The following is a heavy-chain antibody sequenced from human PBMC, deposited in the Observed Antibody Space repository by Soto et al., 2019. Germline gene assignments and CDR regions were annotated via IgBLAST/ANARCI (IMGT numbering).Heavy chain of an antibody. CDR3: ANDSTPTTVTSDEE. Sequence: EVQLLESGGGLGQPGGSLRLSCAASGVTFSHYAMNWVRQAPGKGLEWVSAISGGGGSTYYADSVKGRFTISRNNSKNTVFLQLNSLRAEDTAVYYCANDSTPTTVTSDEEWGQGTLVTVPS. V-gene: IGHV3-23*01. CDR2: ISGGGGST. CDR1: GVTFSHYA. D-gene: IGHD4-17*01. J-gene: IGHJ4*02.